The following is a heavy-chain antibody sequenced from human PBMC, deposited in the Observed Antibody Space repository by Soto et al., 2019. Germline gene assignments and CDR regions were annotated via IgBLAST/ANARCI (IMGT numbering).Heavy chain of an antibody. Sequence: PGESLKISCQGSGDSFNTHWIGWVRQMPGKGLEWMGLIYPTDSDTKYSPSFQGQVTISADKSINTAYLQWSNLKASDTARYYFARIFCSGDRCSDHEPFDLWGQGTMVTVSS. CDR3: ARIFCSGDRCSDHEPFDL. J-gene: IGHJ3*01. V-gene: IGHV5-51*01. CDR2: IYPTDSDT. CDR1: GDSFNTHW. D-gene: IGHD2-15*01.